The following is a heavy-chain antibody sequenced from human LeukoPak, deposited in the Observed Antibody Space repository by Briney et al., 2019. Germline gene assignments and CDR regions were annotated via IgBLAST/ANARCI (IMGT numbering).Heavy chain of an antibody. J-gene: IGHJ5*02. CDR3: ARDPSEVGGLVNWFDP. CDR1: GFTFSSYA. D-gene: IGHD1-26*01. V-gene: IGHV3-30-3*01. CDR2: ISYDGSNK. Sequence: GRSLRLSCAASGFTFSSYAMHWVRQAPGKGLEWVAVISYDGSNKYYADSVKGRFTISRDNAKNSLYLQMNSLRAEDTAVYYCARDPSEVGGLVNWFDPWGQGTLVTVSS.